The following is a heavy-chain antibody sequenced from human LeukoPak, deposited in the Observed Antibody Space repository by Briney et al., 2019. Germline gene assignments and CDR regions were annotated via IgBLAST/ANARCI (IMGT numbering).Heavy chain of an antibody. CDR1: GYTFTSYD. D-gene: IGHD5-18*01. CDR2: MNPNSGNT. V-gene: IGHV1-8*01. J-gene: IGHJ4*02. Sequence: ASVKVSCKASGYTFTSYDINWVRQAPGQGLEWMGWMNPNSGNTGYAQKFQGRVTMTRNTSISTAYMELSSLRSEDTAVYYSARGGYSYGYGVYWGQGTLVTVSS. CDR3: ARGGYSYGYGVY.